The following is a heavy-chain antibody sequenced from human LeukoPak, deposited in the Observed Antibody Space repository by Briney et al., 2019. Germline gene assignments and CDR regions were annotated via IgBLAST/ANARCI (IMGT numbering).Heavy chain of an antibody. J-gene: IGHJ4*02. V-gene: IGHV3-11*01. D-gene: IGHD6-19*01. Sequence: GGSLRLSCAASGFTFSDYYMSWIRQAPGKGLEWVSYISSSGSTIYYADSVKGRFTISRDNAKNSLYLQMNSLRAEDTAVYYCARAPNSRGWYSVWTGARGRLDYWGQGTLVTVSS. CDR2: ISSSGSTI. CDR1: GFTFSDYY. CDR3: ARAPNSRGWYSVWTGARGRLDY.